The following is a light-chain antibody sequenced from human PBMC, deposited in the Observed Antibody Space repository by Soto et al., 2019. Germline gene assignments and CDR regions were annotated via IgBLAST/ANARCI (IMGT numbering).Light chain of an antibody. V-gene: IGKV3-20*01. J-gene: IGKJ1*01. CDR3: QHYGSSPPTWT. Sequence: EIVLTQSPGALSLSPGERATLSCRTSQIVSTNYLAWYQEKPGQAPRLLIYGASSRATGIPDRFSGSGSGTDFTLTISRLEPEDFAVYYCQHYGSSPPTWTFGQGTKVDIK. CDR2: GAS. CDR1: QIVSTNY.